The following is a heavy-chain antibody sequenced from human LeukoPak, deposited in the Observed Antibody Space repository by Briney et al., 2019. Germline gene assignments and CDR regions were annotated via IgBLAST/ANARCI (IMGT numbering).Heavy chain of an antibody. D-gene: IGHD5-18*01. Sequence: GGSLRLSCADSGFTFSSYGMSWVRQAPGNGLEWLSATSGSGGSTYYAQSVKGRFTISRDNSKNTPYLQMNSLRAEDTAVYYCADSYGRWGYWGQGTLVTVSS. CDR1: GFTFSSYG. V-gene: IGHV3-23*01. J-gene: IGHJ4*02. CDR3: ADSYGRWGY. CDR2: TSGSGGST.